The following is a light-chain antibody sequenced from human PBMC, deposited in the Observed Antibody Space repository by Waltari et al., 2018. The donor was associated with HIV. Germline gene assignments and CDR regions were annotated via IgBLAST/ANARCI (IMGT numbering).Light chain of an antibody. CDR1: SSNIGAPFD. V-gene: IGLV1-40*01. J-gene: IGLJ3*02. Sequence: QSVLTQPPPGQKVTISCTGNSSNIGAPFDIHWYPQLPDTAPKLLIYLNTNRPSGVPDRFSGSRSGTSASLAITGLQAEDEADYYCQSYDNSLRGSVFGGGTRVTVL. CDR3: QSYDNSLRGSV. CDR2: LNT.